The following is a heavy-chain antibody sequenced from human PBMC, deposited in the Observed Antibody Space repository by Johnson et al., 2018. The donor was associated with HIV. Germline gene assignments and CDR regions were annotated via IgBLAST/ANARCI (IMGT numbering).Heavy chain of an antibody. V-gene: IGHV3-9*01. J-gene: IGHJ3*02. CDR1: GFTFDDYA. D-gene: IGHD3-10*01. CDR3: ARVRGKIPRGAFDI. CDR2: ISRKSDKI. Sequence: VQLVESGGGLVQPGGSLRLSCSASGFTFDDYAMHWVRQAPGKGLEWVSGISRKSDKIGYADSVKGRFTISRDNSKNTLYLQMDSLRAEDTAVYYCARVRGKIPRGAFDIWGQGTMVTVSS.